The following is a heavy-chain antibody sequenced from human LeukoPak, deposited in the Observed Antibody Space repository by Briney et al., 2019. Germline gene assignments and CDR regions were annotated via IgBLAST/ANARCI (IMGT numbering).Heavy chain of an antibody. V-gene: IGHV4-59*01. D-gene: IGHD1-7*01. J-gene: IGHJ4*02. CDR2: IYYSGST. CDR1: GGSISSYY. CDR3: ARGKLSFNDY. Sequence: SETLSLTCTVSGGSISSYYWSWIRQPSGKGLEWIGYIYYSGSTNYNPSLKSRVTISVDTSKNQFSLKLSSVTAADTAVYYCARGKLSFNDYWGQGTLVTVSS.